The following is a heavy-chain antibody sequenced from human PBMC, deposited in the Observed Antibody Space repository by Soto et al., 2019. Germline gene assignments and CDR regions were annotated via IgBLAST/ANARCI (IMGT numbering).Heavy chain of an antibody. CDR3: AADRLPTDRCKWVDP. Sequence: ASVKVSCKASGYTFTSYYMHWVRQAPGQGLEWMGIINPSGGSTSYAQKFQGRVTMTRDTSTSTVYMELSSLRSEDTAVYYCAADRLPTDRCKWVDPWGRGTLVTLSS. J-gene: IGHJ5*02. V-gene: IGHV1-46*01. D-gene: IGHD1-1*01. CDR2: INPSGGST. CDR1: GYTFTSYY.